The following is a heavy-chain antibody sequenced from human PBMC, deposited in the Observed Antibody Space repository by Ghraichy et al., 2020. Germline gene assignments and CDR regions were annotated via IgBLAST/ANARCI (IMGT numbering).Heavy chain of an antibody. D-gene: IGHD1-26*01. J-gene: IGHJ5*02. Sequence: SQTLSLTCIVSAGSIRNYYWNWIRQPPGKGLEWLGYMYDTGRSNYSPSFQSRVTMSVDTSRNQISLRLNFVTAADTAVYYGARAPAGTYYWDLWGHGTLAVVSS. CDR2: MYDTGRS. V-gene: IGHV4-59*08. CDR3: ARAPAGTYYWDL. CDR1: AGSIRNYY.